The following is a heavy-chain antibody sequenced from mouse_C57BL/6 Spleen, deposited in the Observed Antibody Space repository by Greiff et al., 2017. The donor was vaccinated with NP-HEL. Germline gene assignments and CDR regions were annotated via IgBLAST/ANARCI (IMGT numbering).Heavy chain of an antibody. CDR3: AYYYGSSYAYWYFDV. CDR1: GYTFTSYW. J-gene: IGHJ1*03. Sequence: QVHVKQSGAELVRPGSSVKLSCKASGYTFTSYWMDWVKQRPGQGLEWIGNIYPSDSETHYNQKFKDKATLTVDKSSSTAYMQLSSLTSEDSAVYYCAYYYGSSYAYWYFDVWGTGTTVTVSS. CDR2: IYPSDSET. D-gene: IGHD1-1*01. V-gene: IGHV1-61*01.